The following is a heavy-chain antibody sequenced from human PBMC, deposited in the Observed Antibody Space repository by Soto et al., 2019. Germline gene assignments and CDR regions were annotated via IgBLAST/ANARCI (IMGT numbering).Heavy chain of an antibody. D-gene: IGHD6-6*01. Sequence: EVQLLGSGGGLVQPGGSLRLACAAAGFTFSGYGMSWVRQAPGKGLEWVSAIDDSGDSTYYADSVKGRFTISRDNSKNTLYLEMNSLRAEDTAVYYCAKRVEYSSSTHYFDSWGQGTLVTVSP. CDR2: IDDSGDST. V-gene: IGHV3-23*01. CDR1: GFTFSGYG. J-gene: IGHJ4*02. CDR3: AKRVEYSSSTHYFDS.